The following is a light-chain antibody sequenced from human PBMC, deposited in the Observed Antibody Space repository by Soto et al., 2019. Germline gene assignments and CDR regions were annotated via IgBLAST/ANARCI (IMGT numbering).Light chain of an antibody. CDR3: ISYTSSSFVV. CDR2: DVS. J-gene: IGLJ2*01. CDR1: SSDDGGYNY. V-gene: IGLV2-14*01. Sequence: SALTQPASVSGSPGQSITISCTGTSSDDGGYNYVSWYQQHPGKAPKLMIYDVSNRPSGVSNRFSGSKSGNTASLTISGLQAEDEADYFCISYTSSSFVVFGGGTKLTVL.